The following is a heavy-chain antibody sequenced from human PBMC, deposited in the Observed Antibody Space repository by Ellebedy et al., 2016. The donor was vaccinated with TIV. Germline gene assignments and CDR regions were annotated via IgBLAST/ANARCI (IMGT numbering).Heavy chain of an antibody. CDR3: ARSNSDDYVWGSYLINGAFDY. D-gene: IGHD3-16*02. CDR2: IKQDANEI. J-gene: IGHJ4*02. CDR1: GFTVSSNY. Sequence: GESLKISCAASGFTVSSNYMSWVRQAPGKGLEWVANIKQDANEIYYADSVKGRFTISRDNAKNSLYLQMNSLRAEEKAVYYCARSNSDDYVWGSYLINGAFDYWGQGTLVTVSS. V-gene: IGHV3-7*02.